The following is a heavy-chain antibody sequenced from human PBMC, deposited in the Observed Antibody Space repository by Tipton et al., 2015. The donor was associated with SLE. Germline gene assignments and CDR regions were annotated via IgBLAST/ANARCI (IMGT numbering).Heavy chain of an antibody. J-gene: IGHJ5*02. CDR3: ARHHFQAADNWFDP. CDR1: GGSISSGSYY. V-gene: IGHV4-61*09. CDR2: IYTSGST. Sequence: TLSLTCTVSGGSISSGSYYWSWIRQPAGKGLEWIGHIYTSGSTNYNPSLKSRVTISVDTSKNQFSLKLSSVTAADTAVYYCARHHFQAADNWFDPWGQGTLVTVSS. D-gene: IGHD6-13*01.